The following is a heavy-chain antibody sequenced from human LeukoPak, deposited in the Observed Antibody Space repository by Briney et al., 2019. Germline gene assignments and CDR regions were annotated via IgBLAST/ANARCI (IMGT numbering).Heavy chain of an antibody. CDR2: ISSSSSYI. V-gene: IGHV3-21*04. D-gene: IGHD6-19*01. CDR3: AFIAVAGTPSLLDY. CDR1: GFTFSSYS. Sequence: GGSLRLSCAASGFTFSSYSMNWVRQAPGKGLEWVSSISSSSSYIYYADSVKGRFTISRDNAKNSLYLQMNSLRAEDTAVYYCAFIAVAGTPSLLDYWGQGTLVTVSS. J-gene: IGHJ4*02.